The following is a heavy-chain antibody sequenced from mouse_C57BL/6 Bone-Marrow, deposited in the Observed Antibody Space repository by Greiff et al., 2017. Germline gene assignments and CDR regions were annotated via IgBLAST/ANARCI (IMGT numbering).Heavy chain of an antibody. V-gene: IGHV5-17*01. CDR2: ISSGRSTI. Sequence: EVKLVESGGGLVKPGGSLKLSCAASGFTFSDYGMHWVRQAPEKGLEWVAYISSGRSTIYYAATVKGRFTISRDNAKNTLFLQMTSLRSEDTAMYYCARGGYYVHYYAMDYWGQGTSVTVSS. D-gene: IGHD2-3*01. CDR3: ARGGYYVHYYAMDY. CDR1: GFTFSDYG. J-gene: IGHJ4*01.